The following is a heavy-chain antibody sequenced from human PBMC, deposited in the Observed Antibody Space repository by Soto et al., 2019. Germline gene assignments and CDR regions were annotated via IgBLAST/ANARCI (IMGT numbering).Heavy chain of an antibody. CDR1: GFTFSDYY. CDR3: ARGGPPGTGGYYYYYYYMDV. J-gene: IGHJ6*03. D-gene: IGHD3-10*01. CDR2: ISSSGSTI. Sequence: PGGSLRLSCAASGFTFSDYYMSWIRQAPGKGLEWVSYISSSGSTIYYADSVKGRFTISRDNAKNSLYLQMNSLRAEDTAVYYCARGGPPGTGGYYYYYYYMDVWGKGTTVTVSS. V-gene: IGHV3-11*01.